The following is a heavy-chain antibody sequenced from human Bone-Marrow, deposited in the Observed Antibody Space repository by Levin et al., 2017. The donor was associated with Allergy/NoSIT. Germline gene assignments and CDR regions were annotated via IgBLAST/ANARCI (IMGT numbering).Heavy chain of an antibody. V-gene: IGHV3-23*01. D-gene: IGHD7-27*01. CDR3: AKGLTGEASPLVDV. Sequence: GGSLRLSCAASGFTFSSYAMSWVRQAPGKGLEWVSAISGSGGSTYYAGSVKGRVTISRDNSKNTLYLQMNSLRAEDTAVYYCAKGLTGEASPLVDVWGQGTTVTVSS. J-gene: IGHJ6*02. CDR1: GFTFSSYA. CDR2: ISGSGGST.